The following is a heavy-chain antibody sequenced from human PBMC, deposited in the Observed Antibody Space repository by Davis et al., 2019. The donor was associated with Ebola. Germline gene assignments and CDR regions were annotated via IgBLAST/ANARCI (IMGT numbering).Heavy chain of an antibody. CDR1: GGSFSDYY. CDR2: IYYSGST. J-gene: IGHJ6*02. D-gene: IGHD2-2*01. V-gene: IGHV4-59*08. Sequence: SETLSLTCAVYGGSFSDYYWSWIRQPPGKGLEWIGYIYYSGSTNYNPSLKSRVAISVDTSKNQFSLKLSSVTAADTAVYYCAGLYCSSTSCSYGMDVWGQGTTVTVSS. CDR3: AGLYCSSTSCSYGMDV.